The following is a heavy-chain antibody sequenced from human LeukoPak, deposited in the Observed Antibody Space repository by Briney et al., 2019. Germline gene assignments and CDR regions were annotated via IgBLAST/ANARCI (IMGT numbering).Heavy chain of an antibody. J-gene: IGHJ4*02. D-gene: IGHD6-13*01. CDR3: ARDPESSSFDL. CDR1: GFAFDEHG. CDR2: IDQGGSVR. V-gene: IGHV3-7*01. Sequence: GGSLRLSCTASGFAFDEHGMSWVRQTPEKGLEFVANIDQGGSVRNYMDSLKGRCTISRDNAKKSLYLEINSLRADDTAVYYCARDPESSSFDLWGRGALVTVSS.